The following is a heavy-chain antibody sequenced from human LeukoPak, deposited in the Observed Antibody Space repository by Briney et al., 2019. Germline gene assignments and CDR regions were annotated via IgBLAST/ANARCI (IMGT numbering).Heavy chain of an antibody. CDR1: GFTFSDSA. CDR3: ARRFGTYYYFDY. V-gene: IGHV3-23*01. Sequence: GGSLRLSCAASGFTFSDSAMSWVRQAPGRGLEWVSLISASGGNSYYADSVKGRFTISRDNSKNTLYLQMNSLRAEDTATYYCARRFGTYYYFDYWGQGTLVTVSS. CDR2: ISASGGNS. D-gene: IGHD1-26*01. J-gene: IGHJ4*02.